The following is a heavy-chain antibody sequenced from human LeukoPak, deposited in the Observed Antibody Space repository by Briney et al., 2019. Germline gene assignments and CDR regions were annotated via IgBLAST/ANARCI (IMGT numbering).Heavy chain of an antibody. CDR2: IKQDGSEK. D-gene: IGHD3-10*01. CDR3: ARGGDYYYYGMDV. V-gene: IGHV3-7*01. Sequence: GGSLRLSCAASGFTFSSYWMSWVRQAPGKGLEWVANIKQDGSEKYYVDSVKGRFTISTDNAKNSLYLQMNSLRAEDTAVYYCARGGDYYYYGMDVWGQGTTVTVSS. J-gene: IGHJ6*02. CDR1: GFTFSSYW.